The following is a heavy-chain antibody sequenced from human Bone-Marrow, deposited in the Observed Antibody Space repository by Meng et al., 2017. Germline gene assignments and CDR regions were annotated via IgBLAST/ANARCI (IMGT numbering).Heavy chain of an antibody. D-gene: IGHD1-1*01. CDR2: ISNDGSNT. CDR1: GFSFSSYL. Sequence: QVQLVWSGGGLVQPGRALRLSCAASGFSFSSYLMHWVRQAPGKGLEWLAAISNDGSNTDYADSVKGRFTISRDNSKDTVFLQMNSLRIEDTAVYYCAREIGGTTPDYWGQGTLVTVSS. J-gene: IGHJ4*02. CDR3: AREIGGTTPDY. V-gene: IGHV3-30*01.